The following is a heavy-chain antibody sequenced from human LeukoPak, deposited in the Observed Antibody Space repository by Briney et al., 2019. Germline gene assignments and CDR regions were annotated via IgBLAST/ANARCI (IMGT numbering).Heavy chain of an antibody. CDR3: ARLAVAGFTAY. CDR1: GGTFSSYA. J-gene: IGHJ4*02. V-gene: IGHV1-69*06. CDR2: IIPIFGTA. Sequence: SVTVSCKASGGTFSSYAISWVRQAPGQGLEWMGGIIPIFGTANYAQKFQGRVTITADKSTSTAYMELSSLRSEDTAVYYCARLAVAGFTAYWGQGTLVTVSS. D-gene: IGHD6-19*01.